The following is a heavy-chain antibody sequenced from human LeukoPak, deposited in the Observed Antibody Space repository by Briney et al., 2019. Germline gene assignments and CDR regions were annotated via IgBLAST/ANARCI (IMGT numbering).Heavy chain of an antibody. Sequence: PGGSLRLSCGASGFIFSSHWMSWVRQAPGKGLEWVSAISGSGGSTYYADSVKGRFTISRDNSKNTLYLQMNSLRAEDTAVYYCAKRYNWNFYYFDYWGQGTLVTVSS. CDR3: AKRYNWNFYYFDY. D-gene: IGHD1-7*01. CDR2: ISGSGGST. CDR1: GFIFSSHW. V-gene: IGHV3-23*01. J-gene: IGHJ4*02.